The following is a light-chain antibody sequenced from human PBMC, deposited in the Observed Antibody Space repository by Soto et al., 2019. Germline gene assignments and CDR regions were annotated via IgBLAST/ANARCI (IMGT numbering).Light chain of an antibody. CDR2: GAS. CDR1: QSVGSN. CDR3: QQYTNWPYT. V-gene: IGKV3-15*01. J-gene: IGKJ2*01. Sequence: EIVMTQSPATLSVSPGERASLSCRASQSVGSNLAWYQQTAGQAPRLLIYGASTRATGIPARFSGSGSGTEFTLTIYSLQSEDFAVYSSQQYTNWPYTFGQGTKLEIK.